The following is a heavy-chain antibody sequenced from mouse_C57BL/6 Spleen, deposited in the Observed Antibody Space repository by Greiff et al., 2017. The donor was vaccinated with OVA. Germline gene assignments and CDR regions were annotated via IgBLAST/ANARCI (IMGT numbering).Heavy chain of an antibody. CDR3: ARQTGTGFYWYFDV. Sequence: EVKLVESGGDLVKPGGSLKLSCAASGFTFSSYGMSWVRQTPDKRLEWVATISSGGSYTYYPDSVKGRFTISRDNAKNTLYLQMSSLKSEDTAMYYCARQTGTGFYWYFDVWGTGTTVTVSS. D-gene: IGHD4-1*01. V-gene: IGHV5-6*01. J-gene: IGHJ1*03. CDR2: ISSGGSYT. CDR1: GFTFSSYG.